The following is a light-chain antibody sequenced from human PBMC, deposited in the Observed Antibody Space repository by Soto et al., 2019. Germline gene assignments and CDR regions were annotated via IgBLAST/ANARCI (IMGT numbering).Light chain of an antibody. J-gene: IGKJ1*01. Sequence: EIVLTQSPGSLSLSLGERATLSCRASQSVDSSFFAWYQKKPGQAPRLLIYSASKRATGIPDRFSGSGSGTDFPLTISRLEPEDFAVYYCQQFVSSVTFGQGTKVEIK. CDR1: QSVDSSF. CDR2: SAS. CDR3: QQFVSSVT. V-gene: IGKV3-20*01.